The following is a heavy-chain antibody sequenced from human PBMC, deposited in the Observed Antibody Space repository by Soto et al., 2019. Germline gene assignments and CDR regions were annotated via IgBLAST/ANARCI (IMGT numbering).Heavy chain of an antibody. CDR3: ARHRIAVAGTGYFDY. Sequence: QLQLQESGPGLVKPSETLSLTCTVSGGSISSSSYYWGGIRQPPGKGQEWIGSIYYRGSTYYNPYRKIRVTIAVDTSKTQFSLKRSAVTAAETAVYYCARHRIAVAGTGYFDYWGQGTLGTVSS. CDR2: IYYRGST. J-gene: IGHJ4*02. D-gene: IGHD6-19*01. V-gene: IGHV4-39*01. CDR1: GGSISSSSYY.